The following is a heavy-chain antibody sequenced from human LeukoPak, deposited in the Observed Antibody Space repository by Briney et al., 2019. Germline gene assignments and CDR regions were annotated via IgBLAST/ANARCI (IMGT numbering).Heavy chain of an antibody. CDR1: GGSISSSSYY. J-gene: IGHJ4*01. V-gene: IGHV4-39*01. CDR3: ARDSGGYYFDY. D-gene: IGHD3-22*01. Sequence: NPSETLSLTCTVPGGSISSSSYYWGWIRQPPGKGLEWIGNIYYRGNTYYSPSLKSRLTISVDTSKNQVSLRLSSVTAADTAVYYCARDSGGYYFDYWGQGTLVTVSS. CDR2: IYYRGNT.